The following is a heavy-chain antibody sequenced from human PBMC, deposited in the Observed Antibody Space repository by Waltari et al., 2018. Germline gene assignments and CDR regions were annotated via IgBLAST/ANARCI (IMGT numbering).Heavy chain of an antibody. CDR3: ARDRPMVRGVLHGYYGMDV. J-gene: IGHJ6*02. V-gene: IGHV4-59*01. Sequence: QVQLQESGPGLVKPSETLSLTCTVSGGSISSYYWSWIRQPPGQGLEWIGYIYYSGSTNYNPSLKSRVTISVDTSKNQFSLKLSSVTAADTAVYYCARDRPMVRGVLHGYYGMDVWGQGTTVTVSS. D-gene: IGHD3-10*01. CDR1: GGSISSYY. CDR2: IYYSGST.